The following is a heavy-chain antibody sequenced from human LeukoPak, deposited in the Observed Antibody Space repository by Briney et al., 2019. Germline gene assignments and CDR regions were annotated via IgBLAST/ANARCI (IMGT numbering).Heavy chain of an antibody. CDR1: GITFSRYS. D-gene: IGHD6-13*01. V-gene: IGHV3-21*01. J-gene: IGHJ3*02. CDR2: ISSSSSYI. CDR3: ARGVTAAGLDAFDI. Sequence: GGSLRLSCAASGITFSRYSMNWVRQAPGKGLEWVSSISSSSSYIYYADSVKGRFTISRDNAKNSLYLQMNSLRAEDTAVYYCARGVTAAGLDAFDIWGQGTMVTVSS.